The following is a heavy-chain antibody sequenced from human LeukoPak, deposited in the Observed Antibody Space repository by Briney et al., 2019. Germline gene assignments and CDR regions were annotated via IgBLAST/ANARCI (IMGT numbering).Heavy chain of an antibody. V-gene: IGHV3-9*01. Sequence: GGSLRLSCAASGFTFDDYAMHWVRQAPGKGLEWVSVISWNSDSIGYADSVKGRFTISRDNAKNSLYLQMNSLRAEDTALYYCAKATSSPVAGGAFDIWGPGTMVTVSS. CDR2: ISWNSDSI. CDR3: AKATSSPVAGGAFDI. J-gene: IGHJ3*02. D-gene: IGHD2-15*01. CDR1: GFTFDDYA.